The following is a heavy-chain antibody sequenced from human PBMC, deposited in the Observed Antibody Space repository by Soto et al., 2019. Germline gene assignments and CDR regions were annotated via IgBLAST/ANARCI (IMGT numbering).Heavy chain of an antibody. CDR3: ARLVRGVIIRNYFDY. CDR2: IYYSGST. J-gene: IGHJ4*02. D-gene: IGHD3-10*01. Sequence: SETLSLTCTVSGGSISSSSYYWGWIRQPPGKGLEWIGSIYYSGSTYYNPSLKSRVTISVDTSKNQFSLKLSSVTAADTAVYYCARLVRGVIIRNYFDYWGQGTLVTVSS. V-gene: IGHV4-39*01. CDR1: GGSISSSSYY.